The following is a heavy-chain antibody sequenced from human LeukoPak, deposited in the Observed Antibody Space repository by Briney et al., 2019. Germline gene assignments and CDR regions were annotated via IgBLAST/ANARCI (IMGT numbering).Heavy chain of an antibody. CDR3: AREDGGKADI. D-gene: IGHD4-23*01. Sequence: GGSLRLSCAASGFTSSRYSMNWGRQAPGKGLEWVSYISSSNNTIDYADSVKGRFSISRDNAKNSLYLQMKSLRDEDTAVYYCAREDGGKADIWGQGTMVTVSS. CDR1: GFTSSRYS. V-gene: IGHV3-48*02. J-gene: IGHJ3*02. CDR2: ISSSNNTI.